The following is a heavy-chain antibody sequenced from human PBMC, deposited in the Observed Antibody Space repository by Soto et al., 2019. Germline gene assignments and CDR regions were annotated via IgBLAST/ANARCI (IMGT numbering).Heavy chain of an antibody. CDR2: IKSKTDGGTT. CDR1: GFTFSNAW. D-gene: IGHD3-22*01. Sequence: EVQLVDSGGGLVKPGGSLRLSCAASGFTFSNAWMNWVRQAPGKGLEWVVRIKSKTDGGTTDYAAPVKGRFTISRDDSKNTLHLQMNSLKTEDTAVYYCTTDPVTMIVVVPSSGWGQGTLVTVSS. V-gene: IGHV3-15*07. CDR3: TTDPVTMIVVVPSSG. J-gene: IGHJ4*02.